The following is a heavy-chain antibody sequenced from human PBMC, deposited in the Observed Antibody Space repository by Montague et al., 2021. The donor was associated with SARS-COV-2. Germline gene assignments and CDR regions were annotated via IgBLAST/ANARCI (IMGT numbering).Heavy chain of an antibody. Sequence: CAISGDSVSSNSAAWNWIRQSPSRGLEWLGRTYYRSKWYNDYALXVKSRITINPDTSKNRFSLQLNSVTPEDTAVYYCARSVGASSSSWPLPPHFDYWGQGTLVTVSS. V-gene: IGHV6-1*01. J-gene: IGHJ4*02. CDR2: TYYRSKWYN. CDR3: ARSVGASSSSWPLPPHFDY. CDR1: GDSVSSNSAA. D-gene: IGHD6-13*01.